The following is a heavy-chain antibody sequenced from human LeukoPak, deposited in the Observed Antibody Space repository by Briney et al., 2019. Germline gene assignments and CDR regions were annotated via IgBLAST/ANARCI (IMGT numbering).Heavy chain of an antibody. CDR3: ARHGFGWAY. D-gene: IGHD3-3*01. V-gene: IGHV4-59*08. Sequence: SETLSLTCTVSGGSINNYFWYWIRQPPGKGLEWIGSIYHSGSTYYNPSLKSRVTISVDTSKNQFSLKLSSVTAADTAVYYCARHGFGWAYWGQGTLVTVSS. CDR1: GGSINNYF. J-gene: IGHJ4*02. CDR2: IYHSGST.